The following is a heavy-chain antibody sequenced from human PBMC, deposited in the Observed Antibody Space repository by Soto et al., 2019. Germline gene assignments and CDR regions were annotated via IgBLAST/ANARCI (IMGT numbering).Heavy chain of an antibody. Sequence: QVQLQESGPGLVKPSETLSLTCTVSGGSISSYYWSWIRQPPGKGLEWIGYIYYSGRTNYNPSLKSRVTISVDTSKDQFSLKLSSVTAADTAVYYCARGYCSRTICYIWDNWFDPWGQGTLVTVSS. CDR3: ARGYCSRTICYIWDNWFDP. D-gene: IGHD2-2*02. V-gene: IGHV4-59*01. J-gene: IGHJ5*02. CDR2: IYYSGRT. CDR1: GGSISSYY.